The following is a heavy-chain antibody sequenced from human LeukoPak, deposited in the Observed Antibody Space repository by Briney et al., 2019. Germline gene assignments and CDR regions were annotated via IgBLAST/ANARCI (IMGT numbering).Heavy chain of an antibody. D-gene: IGHD4-17*01. CDR2: IYYSGST. CDR1: GGSISSYY. CDR3: ARHGPAGVTTHAFDI. V-gene: IGHV4-59*08. Sequence: TPETLSLTCTVSGGSISSYYWSWIRQPPGKGLEWIGYIYYSGSTNYNPSLKSRVTISVDTSKNQFSLKLSSVTAADTAVYYCARHGPAGVTTHAFDIWGQGTMVTVSS. J-gene: IGHJ3*02.